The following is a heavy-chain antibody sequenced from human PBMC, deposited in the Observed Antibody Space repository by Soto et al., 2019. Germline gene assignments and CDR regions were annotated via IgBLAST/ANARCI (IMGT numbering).Heavy chain of an antibody. V-gene: IGHV1-18*01. CDR1: GYTFTSHG. D-gene: IGHD2-2*01. Sequence: ASVKVSCKASGYTFTSHGVSWLRQAPGQGLEWLGWISTYSGIRNYARKFQDRVTMGSDTSTSTVYMELRSLTSNDTAMYYCAKDPSTSRFDYWGQGTLVTVSS. J-gene: IGHJ4*02. CDR3: AKDPSTSRFDY. CDR2: ISTYSGIR.